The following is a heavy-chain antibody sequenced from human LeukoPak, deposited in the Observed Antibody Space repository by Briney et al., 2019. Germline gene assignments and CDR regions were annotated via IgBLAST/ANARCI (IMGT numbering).Heavy chain of an antibody. CDR3: ARGYYYDSSGYYHDAFDI. CDR2: IYYSGST. V-gene: IGHV4-59*01. J-gene: IGHJ3*02. Sequence: PSETLSLTCTVSGGSISSYYWSWIRQPPGKGLEWIGYIYYSGSTNYNPSLKSRVTISVDTSKNQFSLKLGSVTAADTAVYYCARGYYYDSSGYYHDAFDIWGQGTMVTVSS. CDR1: GGSISSYY. D-gene: IGHD3-22*01.